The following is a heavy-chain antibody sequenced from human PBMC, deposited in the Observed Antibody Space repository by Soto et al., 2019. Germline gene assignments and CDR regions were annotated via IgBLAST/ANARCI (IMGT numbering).Heavy chain of an antibody. D-gene: IGHD3-22*01. CDR1: GCTFSSYA. CDR3: ARDLRDYYDSSGYYWPDYYYGMDV. CDR2: IIPIFGTA. Sequence: SVKVSCKASGCTFSSYAISWVRQAPGQGLEWMGGIIPIFGTANYAQKFQGRVTITADESTSTAYMELSSLRSEDTAVYYCARDLRDYYDSSGYYWPDYYYGMDVWGQGTTVTVSS. V-gene: IGHV1-69*13. J-gene: IGHJ6*02.